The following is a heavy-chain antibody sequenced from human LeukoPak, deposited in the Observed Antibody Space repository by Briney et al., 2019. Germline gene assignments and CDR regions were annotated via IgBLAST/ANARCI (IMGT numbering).Heavy chain of an antibody. CDR1: GFTFSGSV. V-gene: IGHV3-73*01. D-gene: IGHD2-2*02. CDR2: IRSKANSYAT. CDR3: TREYCSSTSCYNY. J-gene: IGHJ4*02. Sequence: GGSLRLSCAASGFTFSGSVIHWVRQASGKGLEWVGRIRSKANSYATAYAASVKGRFTISRDDSKNTAYLQMNGLKTEDTAVYYCTREYCSSTSCYNYWGQGTLVTVSS.